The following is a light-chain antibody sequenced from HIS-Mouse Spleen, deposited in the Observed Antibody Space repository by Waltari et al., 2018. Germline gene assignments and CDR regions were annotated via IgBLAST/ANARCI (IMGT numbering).Light chain of an antibody. CDR2: EVS. V-gene: IGLV2-8*01. Sequence: SSLTHPPSASGSPAHSVTISCTGTRSAVRGHNSFSWYQHHPGKAPKLMIYEVSKRPSGVPDRFSGSKSGNTASLTVSGLQAEDEADYYCSSYAGSNIVVFGGGTKLTVL. J-gene: IGLJ2*01. CDR1: RSAVRGHNS. CDR3: SSYAGSNIVV.